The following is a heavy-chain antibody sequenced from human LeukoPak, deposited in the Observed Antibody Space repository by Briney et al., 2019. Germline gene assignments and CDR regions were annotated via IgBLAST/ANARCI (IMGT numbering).Heavy chain of an antibody. CDR2: IKDDGSEK. CDR3: ARGVPTGIDYFDY. D-gene: IGHD1-1*01. CDR1: AFTFSSYW. J-gene: IGHJ4*02. V-gene: IGHV3-7*03. Sequence: QPGGSLSLSCAGSAFTFSSYWMSWVRQAPGKGPEWVANIKDDGSEKYYLDSVKGRFTISRDNAKNSLYLQMNSLRAEDTAVYYCARGVPTGIDYFDYWGQGTLVTVSS.